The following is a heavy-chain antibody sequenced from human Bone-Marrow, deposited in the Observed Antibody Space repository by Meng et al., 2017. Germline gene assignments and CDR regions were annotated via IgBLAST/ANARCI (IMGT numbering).Heavy chain of an antibody. J-gene: IGHJ6*02. CDR1: GYTFTSYG. V-gene: IGHV1-18*01. D-gene: IGHD6-6*01. Sequence: ASVKVSCKASGYTFTSYGISWVRQAPGQGFEWMGWISAYNGNTNYAQKLQGRVTMTTDTSTSTAYMELRSLRSDDTAVYYCARDIPSSSEAYYYYGMDVWGQGTTVTVSS. CDR2: ISAYNGNT. CDR3: ARDIPSSSEAYYYYGMDV.